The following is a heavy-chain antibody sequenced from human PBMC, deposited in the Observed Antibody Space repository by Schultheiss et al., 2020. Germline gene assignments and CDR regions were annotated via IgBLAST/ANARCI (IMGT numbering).Heavy chain of an antibody. Sequence: GSLRLSCKGSGYSFTSYWIGWVRQMPGKGLEWMGIIYPGDSDTRYSPSFQGQVTISADKSISTAYLQWSSLKASDTAMYYCARFVGLEKLGDYWGQGTLVTVSS. CDR3: ARFVGLEKLGDY. D-gene: IGHD3-16*01. J-gene: IGHJ4*02. CDR2: IYPGDSDT. V-gene: IGHV5-51*01. CDR1: GYSFTSYW.